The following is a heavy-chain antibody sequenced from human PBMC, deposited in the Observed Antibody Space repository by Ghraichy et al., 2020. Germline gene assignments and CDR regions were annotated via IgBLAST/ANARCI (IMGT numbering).Heavy chain of an antibody. CDR1: GFSFRSYA. CDR3: VKVRDFYGDVADAFDF. CDR2: ISVSGGST. D-gene: IGHD4/OR15-4a*01. J-gene: IGHJ3*01. Sequence: GGSLRLSCVASGFSFRSYAMSWVRLAPGKGLEWVSAISVSGGSTFYADSVKGRFTISRDSFQNTLYLQMNSLRAEDTAVYYCVKVRDFYGDVADAFDFWGQGTTVTVSS. V-gene: IGHV3-23*01.